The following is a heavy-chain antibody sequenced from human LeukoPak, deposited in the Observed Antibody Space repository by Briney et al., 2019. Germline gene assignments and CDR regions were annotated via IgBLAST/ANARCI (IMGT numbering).Heavy chain of an antibody. D-gene: IGHD2-15*01. CDR3: ARERTWWDY. J-gene: IGHJ4*02. Sequence: PGGCLRLSCAASGFTPRSYWMSWVRQAPGKGLEWVANIKQDGSEKNYLNSVTGRFTICRDNAKNSLYHQMNSLRAEDTAVYYCARERTWWDYWGRGILVTVSS. V-gene: IGHV3-7*03. CDR2: IKQDGSEK. CDR1: GFTPRSYW.